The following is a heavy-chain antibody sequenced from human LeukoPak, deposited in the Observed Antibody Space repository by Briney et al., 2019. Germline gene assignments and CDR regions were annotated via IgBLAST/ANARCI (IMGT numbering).Heavy chain of an antibody. CDR1: GYTFTGYY. D-gene: IGHD3-16*02. J-gene: IGHJ4*02. CDR3: ARDQYDYVWGSYHNLHIDY. CDR2: ITPNSGGT. V-gene: IGHV1-2*02. Sequence: GASVKVSCKASGYTFTGYYMHWVRQAPGQGLEWMGRITPNSGGTNYAQKFQGRVTMTRDTSISTAYMELSRLRSDDTAVYYCARDQYDYVWGSYHNLHIDYWGQGTLVTVSS.